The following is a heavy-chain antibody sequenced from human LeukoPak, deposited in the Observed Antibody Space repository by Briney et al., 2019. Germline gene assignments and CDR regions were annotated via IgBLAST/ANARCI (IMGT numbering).Heavy chain of an antibody. CDR1: GFTFSSYG. V-gene: IGHV3-48*01. J-gene: IGHJ4*02. Sequence: GGSLRLSCAASGFTFSSYGMHWVRQAPGMGLEWVSYISSSTSAIYYADSVKGRFTISRDNAKNSLYLQMNSLRAEDTAVYYCAGALYSSGWYIDYWGQGTLVTVSS. CDR2: ISSSTSAI. CDR3: AGALYSSGWYIDY. D-gene: IGHD6-19*01.